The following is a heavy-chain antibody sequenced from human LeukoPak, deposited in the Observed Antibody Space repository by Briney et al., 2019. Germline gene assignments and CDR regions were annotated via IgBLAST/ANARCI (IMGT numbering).Heavy chain of an antibody. CDR3: ARFSGGSGSYGSLWYFDL. V-gene: IGHV1-8*01. J-gene: IGHJ2*01. D-gene: IGHD3-10*01. CDR1: GYTFISYD. CDR2: LSPKSGDA. Sequence: ASVKVSCKASGYTFISYDINWVRPAPGQGLEWMGWLSPKSGDAGYAQKFQGRVTITRDTSASTAYMELSSLRSEDTAVYYCARFSGGSGSYGSLWYFDLWGRGTLVTVSS.